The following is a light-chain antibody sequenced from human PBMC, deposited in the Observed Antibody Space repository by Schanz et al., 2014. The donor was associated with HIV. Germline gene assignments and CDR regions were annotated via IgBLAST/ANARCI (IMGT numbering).Light chain of an antibody. J-gene: IGKJ1*01. CDR1: QTIGRL. CDR3: LQHSNNPPWT. V-gene: IGKV1-5*03. Sequence: IQMTQSPSTVSASVGDRVTITCRASQTIGRLLAWYQQKPGRAPKLLIYQASILETGVPSRFSGSGSGTDFTLTISSLQSEDFATYYCLQHSNNPPWTFGQGTKVEIK. CDR2: QAS.